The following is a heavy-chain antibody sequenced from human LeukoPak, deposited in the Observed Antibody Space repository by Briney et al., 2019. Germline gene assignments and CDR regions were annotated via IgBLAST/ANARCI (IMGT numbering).Heavy chain of an antibody. Sequence: GGSLRLSCAASGFTLSSYAMHWVRQAPGKGLEYVSAISSNGGSTYYANSVKGRFTISRDNSKNTLYLQMGSLRAEDMAVYYCARTQISIAAAAYFDYWGQGTLVTVSS. CDR2: ISSNGGST. D-gene: IGHD6-13*01. CDR1: GFTLSSYA. V-gene: IGHV3-64*01. CDR3: ARTQISIAAAAYFDY. J-gene: IGHJ4*02.